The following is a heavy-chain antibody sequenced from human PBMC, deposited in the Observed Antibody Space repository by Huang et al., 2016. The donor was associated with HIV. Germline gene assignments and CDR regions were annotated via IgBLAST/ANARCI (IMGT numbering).Heavy chain of an antibody. J-gene: IGHJ4*02. CDR2: ISYDGKTK. D-gene: IGHD6-13*01. Sequence: QVQLVESGGGVVQPGRSLRISCAASGFTFRSYGMHWVSQAPGKGLGVWAGISYDGKTKYDADSVKGRFSISRDNSKTTVYLQLNSLRVEDTAVYYCAKGGSAAAVLDFWGQGTLVTVSS. V-gene: IGHV3-30*18. CDR1: GFTFRSYG. CDR3: AKGGSAAAVLDF.